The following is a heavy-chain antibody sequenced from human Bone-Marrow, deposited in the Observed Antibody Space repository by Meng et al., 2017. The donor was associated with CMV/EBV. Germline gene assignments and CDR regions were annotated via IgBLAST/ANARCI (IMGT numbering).Heavy chain of an antibody. CDR2: IKQDGSEK. J-gene: IGHJ6*02. CDR3: ARVGGFTIFGVVVPDSDYGMDV. Sequence: ALRLSCAASGFTFSSYWMSWVRQAPGKGLEWVANIKQDGSEKYYVDSVKGRFTISRDNAKNSLYLQMNSLRAEDTAVYYCARVGGFTIFGVVVPDSDYGMDVWGQGTTVTVSS. D-gene: IGHD3-3*01. CDR1: GFTFSSYW. V-gene: IGHV3-7*01.